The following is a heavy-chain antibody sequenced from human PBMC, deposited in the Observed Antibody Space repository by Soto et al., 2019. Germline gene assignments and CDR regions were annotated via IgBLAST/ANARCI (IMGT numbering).Heavy chain of an antibody. J-gene: IGHJ2*01. CDR3: AREGMYYYDSSGYYLNWYFDL. Sequence: QVQLVESGGGVVQPGRSLRLSCAASGFTFRSYGMHWVRQAPGKGLEWVAVIWYDGSNKYYADSVKGRFTISRDNSKNTLYLQMNSLRAEDTAVYYCAREGMYYYDSSGYYLNWYFDLWGRGTLVTVSS. CDR2: IWYDGSNK. CDR1: GFTFRSYG. V-gene: IGHV3-33*01. D-gene: IGHD3-22*01.